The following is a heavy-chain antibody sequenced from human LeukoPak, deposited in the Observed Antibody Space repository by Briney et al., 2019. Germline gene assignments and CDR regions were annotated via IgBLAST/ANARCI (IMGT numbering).Heavy chain of an antibody. CDR1: GFTFSSYS. V-gene: IGHV3-48*02. CDR2: ISSSSSTI. CDR3: ARALGPTSGSYYDRKAFDY. Sequence: GGSLRLSCAASGFTFSSYSMNWVRQAPGKGLEWVSYISSSSSTIYYADSVKGRFTISRDNAKNSLYLQMNSLRDEDTAVYYCARALGPTSGSYYDRKAFDYWGQGTPVTVSS. D-gene: IGHD1-26*01. J-gene: IGHJ4*02.